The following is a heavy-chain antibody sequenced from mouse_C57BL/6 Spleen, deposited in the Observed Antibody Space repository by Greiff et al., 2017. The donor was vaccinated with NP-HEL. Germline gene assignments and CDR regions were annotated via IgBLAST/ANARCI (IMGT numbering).Heavy chain of an antibody. J-gene: IGHJ1*03. D-gene: IGHD1-1*01. CDR2: INPNNGGT. Sequence: DVQLQESGPELVKPGASVKMSCKASGYTFTDYNMHWVKQSHGKSLEWIGYINPNNGGTSYNQKFKGKATLTVNKSSSTAYMELRSLTSEDSAVYYCARSYGSTDWYFDVWGTGTTVTVSS. CDR3: ARSYGSTDWYFDV. CDR1: GYTFTDYN. V-gene: IGHV1-22*01.